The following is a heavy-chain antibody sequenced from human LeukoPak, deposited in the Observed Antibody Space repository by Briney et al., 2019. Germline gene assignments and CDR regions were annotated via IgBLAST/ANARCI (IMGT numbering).Heavy chain of an antibody. Sequence: PSGTLSLTCTVSGGSISSGGYYWSWIRQHPGKGLEWIGYIYYSGSTYYNPSLKSRVTISVDTSKNQFSLKLSSVTVADTAVYYCARDFPGFDCSSTSCSRGWFDPWGQGTLVTVSS. CDR2: IYYSGST. D-gene: IGHD2-2*01. J-gene: IGHJ5*02. V-gene: IGHV4-31*03. CDR1: GGSISSGGYY. CDR3: ARDFPGFDCSSTSCSRGWFDP.